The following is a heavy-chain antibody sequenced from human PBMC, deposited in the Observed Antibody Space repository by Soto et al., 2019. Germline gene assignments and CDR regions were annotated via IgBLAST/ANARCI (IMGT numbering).Heavy chain of an antibody. J-gene: IGHJ6*02. V-gene: IGHV4-30-4*01. Sequence: QVQLQESGPGLVKPSQTLSLTCTVSGGSISSGDYYWRWIRQPPGKGLEWIGYIYYSGSTYYNPSLKSRVTISVDTSKNQFSLKLSSVTAADTAVYYCARDAYDYVWGSYLMDVWGQGTTVTVSS. CDR2: IYYSGST. CDR3: ARDAYDYVWGSYLMDV. CDR1: GGSISSGDYY. D-gene: IGHD3-16*02.